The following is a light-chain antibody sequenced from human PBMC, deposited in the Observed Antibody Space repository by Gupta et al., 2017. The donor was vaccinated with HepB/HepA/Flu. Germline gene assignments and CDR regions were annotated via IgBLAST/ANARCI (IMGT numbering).Light chain of an antibody. CDR2: LGS. V-gene: IGKV2-28*01. J-gene: IGKJ1*01. CDR1: QSLLHSNGYNY. Sequence: DIVMTQSPLSLPVTPGEPASISCRSSQSLLHSNGYNYLDWYLQKPGQSPQLLIYLGSNRASGVPDRFSGSGSGTXFTLKIXRGEAEDVGVYYCMQALQTSWTFGXGTKVEIK. CDR3: MQALQTSWT.